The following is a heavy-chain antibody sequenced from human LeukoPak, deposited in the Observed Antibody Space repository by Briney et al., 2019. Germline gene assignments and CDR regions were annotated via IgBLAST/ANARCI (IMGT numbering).Heavy chain of an antibody. J-gene: IGHJ4*02. Sequence: GGSLRLSCAASGFTFSSYEMNWVRQAPGKGLEGVANIKQDGSDKYYVDSVKGRFTISRDNAKNSLYLQMNTLRAEDTAVYYCAREKAVAGTIFDYWGQGTLVTVSS. CDR3: AREKAVAGTIFDY. D-gene: IGHD6-19*01. CDR1: GFTFSSYE. V-gene: IGHV3-7*01. CDR2: IKQDGSDK.